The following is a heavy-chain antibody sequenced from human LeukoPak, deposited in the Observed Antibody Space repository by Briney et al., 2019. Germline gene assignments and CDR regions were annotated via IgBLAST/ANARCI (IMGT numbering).Heavy chain of an antibody. CDR1: GASISGSSHYF. J-gene: IGHJ4*02. Sequence: PSETLSLTCTVSGASISGSSHYFWGWIRQTPGKGLEWIGSIYYSGITYYTPSLKSRLTISVDTSKNQFSLKLSSVTAADTAVYYCARGTPGGYYPPDFDYWGQGTLVTVSS. CDR2: IYYSGIT. V-gene: IGHV4-39*07. CDR3: ARGTPGGYYPPDFDY. D-gene: IGHD3-22*01.